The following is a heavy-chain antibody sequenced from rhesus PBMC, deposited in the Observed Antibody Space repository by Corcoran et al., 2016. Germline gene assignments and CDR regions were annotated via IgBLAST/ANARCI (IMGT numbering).Heavy chain of an antibody. J-gene: IGHJ4*01. CDR2: INPCNGDA. V-gene: IGHV1-200*01. D-gene: IGHD4-29*01. Sequence: QVQLVQSGAEVKKPGASVKLSCKAPGYTFTSYSINWVRQAPGQGLEWIGWINPCNGDAGYAQKFQSRVAMTRDTSTSTAYMELSSLRSEDTAVYYCARNYGSNRFDYWGQGVLVSVSS. CDR1: GYTFTSYS. CDR3: ARNYGSNRFDY.